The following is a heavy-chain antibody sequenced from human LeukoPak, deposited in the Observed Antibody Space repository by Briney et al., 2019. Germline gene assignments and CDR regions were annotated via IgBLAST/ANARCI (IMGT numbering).Heavy chain of an antibody. CDR1: GGTFSSYA. Sequence: SVKVSCKASGGTFSSYAISWVRQAPGQGLEWMGGIIPIFGTANYAQKFQGRVTITTDESTSTAYMELSSLRSEDTAVYYCARSSSSWSPFDYWGQGTLVTVSS. CDR2: IIPIFGTA. V-gene: IGHV1-69*05. J-gene: IGHJ4*02. D-gene: IGHD6-13*01. CDR3: ARSSSSWSPFDY.